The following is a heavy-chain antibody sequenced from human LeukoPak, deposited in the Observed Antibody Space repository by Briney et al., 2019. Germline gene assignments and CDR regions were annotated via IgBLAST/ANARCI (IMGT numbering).Heavy chain of an antibody. V-gene: IGHV3-30*02. CDR3: AKDLKVVPAAMGLDY. CDR1: GFTFSSYG. J-gene: IGHJ4*02. D-gene: IGHD2-2*01. Sequence: PGGSLRLSCAASGFTFSSYGMHWVRQAPGKGLECVAFIRYDGSNKYYADSVKGRFTISRDNSKSTLYLQMNSLRAEDTAVYYCAKDLKVVPAAMGLDYWGQGTLVTVSS. CDR2: IRYDGSNK.